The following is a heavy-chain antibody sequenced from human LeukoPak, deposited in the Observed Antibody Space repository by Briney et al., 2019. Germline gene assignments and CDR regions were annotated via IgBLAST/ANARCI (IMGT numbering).Heavy chain of an antibody. Sequence: GGSLRLSCAASGFTFSNYVMSWVRQAPGKGLEWVSAISGSGGSTGYADSVKGRLTISRDNAKNSLYLQMNSLRAEDTALYYCARDDYGSGSWNDYWGQGTLVTVSS. J-gene: IGHJ4*02. CDR1: GFTFSNYV. CDR2: ISGSGGST. V-gene: IGHV3-20*04. CDR3: ARDDYGSGSWNDY. D-gene: IGHD3-10*01.